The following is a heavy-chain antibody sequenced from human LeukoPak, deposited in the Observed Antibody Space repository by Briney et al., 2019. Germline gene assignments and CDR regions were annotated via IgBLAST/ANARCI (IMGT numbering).Heavy chain of an antibody. CDR3: ASLRGWLSSY. D-gene: IGHD3-9*01. J-gene: IGHJ4*02. CDR1: GGSISNYY. Sequence: SETLSLTCTVSGGSISNYYWSWIRQPPGKGLEWIGYIYNSGSKNYNPSLKSRVTISVDTSKNQFSLKLSSVTAADTAVYYCASLRGWLSSYWGQGTLVTVSS. V-gene: IGHV4-59*12. CDR2: IYNSGSK.